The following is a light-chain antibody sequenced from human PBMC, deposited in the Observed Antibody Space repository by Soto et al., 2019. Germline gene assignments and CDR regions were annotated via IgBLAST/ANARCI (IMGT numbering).Light chain of an antibody. CDR1: QTISSW. V-gene: IGKV1-5*01. CDR3: QQYKTYFRT. Sequence: DIQMTQSPSTLSGSVGDRVTITCRASQTISSWLAWYQQKPGKAPKLLIYDASNLHSGVPSRFSGSGSGTEFTFTISSLQPDDFATYYCQQYKTYFRTFGQGTKVDIK. J-gene: IGKJ1*01. CDR2: DAS.